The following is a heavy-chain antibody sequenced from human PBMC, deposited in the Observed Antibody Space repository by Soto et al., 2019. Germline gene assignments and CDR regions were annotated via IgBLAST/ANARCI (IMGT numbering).Heavy chain of an antibody. J-gene: IGHJ4*02. CDR1: VGSISSRNW. D-gene: IGHD6-13*01. V-gene: IGHV4-4*02. CDR2: INHSGIT. Sequence: QVQLQESGPGLVTPSGNLALTCAVSVGSISSRNWWSWVRQHPLTGLEWIGEINHSGITNYNPSLKSRVTRSVDKSKDQFSLKLSSVTAADTAVDYCARGQQLVTRAFDYCGQGTLVTVSS. CDR3: ARGQQLVTRAFDY.